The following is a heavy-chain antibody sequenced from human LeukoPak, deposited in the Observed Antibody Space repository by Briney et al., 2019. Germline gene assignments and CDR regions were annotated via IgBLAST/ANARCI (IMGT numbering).Heavy chain of an antibody. J-gene: IGHJ4*02. CDR2: INPNSGGT. V-gene: IGHV1-2*02. Sequence: ASVKVSCKASGYTFTGYCMHWVRQAPGQGLERMGWINPNSGGTNYAQKFQGRVTMTRDTSISTAYMEPSRLRSDDTAVYYCAREGGSYQGRIFDYWGQGTLVTVSS. D-gene: IGHD1-26*01. CDR3: AREGGSYQGRIFDY. CDR1: GYTFTGYC.